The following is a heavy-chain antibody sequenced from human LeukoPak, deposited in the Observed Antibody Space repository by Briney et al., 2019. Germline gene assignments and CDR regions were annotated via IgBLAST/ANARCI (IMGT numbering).Heavy chain of an antibody. CDR3: TTDLGLTMIRGVIVS. Sequence: PGRSLRLSCAASGFTFTNAWMNWVRQAPGKGLAWVGRIKSKGDGETTDYAAPVKGRFTMSRDDSKATVYLQMNYLEAEDTAVYYCTTDLGLTMIRGVIVSWGQGALVTVSS. CDR1: GFTFTNAW. V-gene: IGHV3-15*01. CDR2: IKSKGDGETT. D-gene: IGHD3-10*01. J-gene: IGHJ5*01.